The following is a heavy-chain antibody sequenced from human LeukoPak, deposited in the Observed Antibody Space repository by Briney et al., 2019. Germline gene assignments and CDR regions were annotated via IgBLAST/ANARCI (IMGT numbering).Heavy chain of an antibody. D-gene: IGHD2-21*02. J-gene: IGHJ6*03. CDR2: INNVGSST. Sequence: PGGSLRLACAASGFTFSNYWMHWVRQAPGKGLVWVSRINNVGSSTAYADYVKGRFTISRDNAKNTLYLQMNSLRAEDTALYYCARDKVTAIYYYYMDVWGKGTTVTVSS. V-gene: IGHV3-74*03. CDR3: ARDKVTAIYYYYMDV. CDR1: GFTFSNYW.